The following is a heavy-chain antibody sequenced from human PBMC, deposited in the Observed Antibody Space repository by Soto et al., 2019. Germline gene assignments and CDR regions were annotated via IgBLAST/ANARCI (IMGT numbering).Heavy chain of an antibody. D-gene: IGHD3-22*01. CDR2: IYYNGST. Sequence: DSLSLTCPVSGGSISSYYWSWIRQPPGTGLEWIGYIYYNGSTNYNPSLKSRVTISVDTSKNQFSLKLSSVTAADTAVYYCARDHHYYESSGYSKDWFDPWGQGTLVTVSS. CDR1: GGSISSYY. CDR3: ARDHHYYESSGYSKDWFDP. V-gene: IGHV4-59*01. J-gene: IGHJ5*02.